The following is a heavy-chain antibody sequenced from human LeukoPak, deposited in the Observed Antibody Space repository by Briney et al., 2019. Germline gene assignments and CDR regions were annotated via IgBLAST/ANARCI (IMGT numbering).Heavy chain of an antibody. V-gene: IGHV1-2*02. CDR2: INPNSGGT. Sequence: ASVKVSCKASGYTFTGYYMHWVRQAPGQGLEWMGWINPNSGGTNYAQKFQGRVTMTRDTSISTAYMELSRLRSDDTAVYYCARGAYSSGYYYTFAYWGQGTLVTVSS. J-gene: IGHJ4*02. D-gene: IGHD3-22*01. CDR1: GYTFTGYY. CDR3: ARGAYSSGYYYTFAY.